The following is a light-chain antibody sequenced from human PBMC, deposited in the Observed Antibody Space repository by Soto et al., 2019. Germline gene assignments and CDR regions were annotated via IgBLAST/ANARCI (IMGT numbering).Light chain of an antibody. V-gene: IGKV3-20*01. Sequence: EIVLTQSPGTLSLSPGEGATLSCRASQSVNSRYLAWYQQKPGQAPRLLIYAASTRATGIPDRFSGSASGTDFTLTISRLEPEDFAVYSCQRYGDSPPNTFGQGTKVDIK. CDR3: QRYGDSPPNT. J-gene: IGKJ2*01. CDR2: AAS. CDR1: QSVNSRY.